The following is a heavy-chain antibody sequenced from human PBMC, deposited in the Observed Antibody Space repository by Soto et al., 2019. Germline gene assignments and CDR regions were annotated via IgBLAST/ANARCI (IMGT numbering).Heavy chain of an antibody. J-gene: IGHJ4*02. V-gene: IGHV3-74*01. CDR3: ARFQGSGDYLEY. CDR2: INSDGSST. CDR1: GFTFTKYW. Sequence: EVQLVESGGGLVQPGGSLRLSCAASGFTFTKYWMHWVRQAPGKGLVWVSRINSDGSSTSYADSVKGRFTISRDNDKNTMFLQMNSLRAEDTAVFYCARFQGSGDYLEYWGQGTLVNVSS.